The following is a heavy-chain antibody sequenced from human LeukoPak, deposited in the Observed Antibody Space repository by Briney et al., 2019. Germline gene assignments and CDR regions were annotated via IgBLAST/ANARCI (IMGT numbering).Heavy chain of an antibody. CDR2: INPNSGGT. V-gene: IGHV1-2*02. CDR1: GYTFTGYY. J-gene: IGHJ5*02. Sequence: ASVRVSCKASGYTFTGYYMHWVRQAPGQGLEWMGWINPNSGGTNYAQKFQGRVTMTRDMSTSTDYMELSSLRSEDTAIYYCARDNSVGDNAWWFDPWGQGTLVTVSS. CDR3: ARDNSVGDNAWWFDP. D-gene: IGHD1-26*01.